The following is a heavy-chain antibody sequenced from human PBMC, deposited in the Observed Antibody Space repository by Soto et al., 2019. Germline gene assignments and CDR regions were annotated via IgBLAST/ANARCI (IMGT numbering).Heavy chain of an antibody. CDR3: ARNEYSTTFYYYGMDV. CDR1: SSYA. J-gene: IGHJ6*02. V-gene: IGHV1-69*01. Sequence: SSYAITWVRQAPGQGLEWMGRIIPIFGTANYNQKFQGRVTITADESTSTAYMELSSLRSEDTAVYYCARNEYSTTFYYYGMDVWGQGTTVTVSS. D-gene: IGHD6-6*01. CDR2: IIPIFGTA.